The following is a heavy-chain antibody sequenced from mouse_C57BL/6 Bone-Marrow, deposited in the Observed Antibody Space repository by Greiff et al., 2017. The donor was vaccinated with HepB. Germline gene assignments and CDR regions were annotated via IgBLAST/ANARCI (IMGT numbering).Heavy chain of an antibody. V-gene: IGHV5-16*01. CDR2: INYDGSST. CDR3: ARDLDDFDY. CDR1: GFTFSDYY. J-gene: IGHJ2*01. Sequence: EVKLVESEGGLVQPGSSMKLSCTASGFTFSDYYMAWVRQVPEKGLEWVANINYDGSSTYYLDSLKSRFIISRDNAKNILYLQMSSLKSEDTATYYCARDLDDFDYWGQGTTLTVSS.